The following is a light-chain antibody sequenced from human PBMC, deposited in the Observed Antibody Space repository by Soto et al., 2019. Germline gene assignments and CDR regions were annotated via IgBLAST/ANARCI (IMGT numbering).Light chain of an antibody. CDR1: SSDVDDYNY. J-gene: IGLJ1*01. CDR3: CSYGGTFYV. CDR2: DVS. Sequence: QSALTQPRSVSGSPGQSVTISCTGTSSDVDDYNYVSWFQQHPGKAPKLMIYDVSERPSGVPDRFSGSKSGNTAFLTISGLQAEDEADYYCCSYGGTFYVFGTGTKVTVL. V-gene: IGLV2-11*01.